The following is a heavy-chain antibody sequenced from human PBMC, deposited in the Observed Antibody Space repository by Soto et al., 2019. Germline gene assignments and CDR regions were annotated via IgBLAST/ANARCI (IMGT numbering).Heavy chain of an antibody. CDR1: GGTFSSYA. V-gene: IGHV1-69*01. Sequence: QVQLVQSGAEVKKPGSSVKVSCKASGGTFSSYAISWVRQAPGQGLEWMGGTIPIFGTANYAQKFQGRVMITADESTSTAYMELSSLRSEDTAVYYCARGQFSSSVGGYYYYYYGMDVWGHGTTVTVSS. D-gene: IGHD6-6*01. CDR2: TIPIFGTA. CDR3: ARGQFSSSVGGYYYYYYGMDV. J-gene: IGHJ6*02.